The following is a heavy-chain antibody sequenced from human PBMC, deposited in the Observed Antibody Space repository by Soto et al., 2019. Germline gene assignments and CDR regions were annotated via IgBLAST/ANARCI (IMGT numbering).Heavy chain of an antibody. CDR2: IWSDGSNK. D-gene: IGHD6-6*01. J-gene: IGHJ4*02. CDR1: AFTFSNYA. Sequence: QVQLVESGGGVVQPGRSLTLSCAASAFTFSNYAMHWVRQAPGKGLEWVAVIWSDGSNKFYADSVKGRFTISRDNSKNTVYLQMNSLRAEVTAVYYCARDRIATHVLDHWGQGTLVTVSS. V-gene: IGHV3-33*01. CDR3: ARDRIATHVLDH.